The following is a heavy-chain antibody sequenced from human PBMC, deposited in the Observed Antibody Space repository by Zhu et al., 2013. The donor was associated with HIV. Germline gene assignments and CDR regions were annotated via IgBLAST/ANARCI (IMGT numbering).Heavy chain of an antibody. CDR3: ARASGYDYVWGSYRWALDY. V-gene: IGHV1-18*01. CDR2: ISAYNGNT. Sequence: QVQLVQSGAEVKKPGASVKVSCKASGYTFTSYGISWVRQAPGQGLEWMGWISAYNGNTNYAQKLQGRVTMTTDTSTSTAYMELRSLRSDDTAVYYCARASGYDYVWGSYRWALDYWGQGTLVTVSS. CDR1: GYTFTSYG. D-gene: IGHD3-16*02. J-gene: IGHJ4*02.